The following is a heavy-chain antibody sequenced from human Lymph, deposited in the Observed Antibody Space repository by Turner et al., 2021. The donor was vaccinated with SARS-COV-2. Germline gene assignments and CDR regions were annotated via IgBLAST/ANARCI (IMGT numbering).Heavy chain of an antibody. J-gene: IGHJ3*02. Sequence: QVQLVESGGGAVQPGSSLRLSCAASEFTFSSYGMHWVRQAPGKGLEWVAVISYDGSNRHYADSVKGRFTISRDNSKNTLYLQMNSLRAEDTAVYYCARDFPPQDGYNPAGGFDIWGQGTMVTVSS. CDR2: ISYDGSNR. CDR3: ARDFPPQDGYNPAGGFDI. V-gene: IGHV3-30-3*01. CDR1: EFTFSSYG. D-gene: IGHD5-12*01.